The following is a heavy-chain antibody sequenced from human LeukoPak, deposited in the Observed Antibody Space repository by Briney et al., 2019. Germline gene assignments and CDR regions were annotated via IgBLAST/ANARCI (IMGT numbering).Heavy chain of an antibody. CDR3: ARVCYDSSCDY. Sequence: SETLSLTCTVSGGSISSYYWSWIRQPPGKGLEWIGYIYYSGSTNYNPSLKSRVTISVDTSKNQFSLKLSSVTAADTAVYYYARVCYDSSCDYWGQGTLVTVSS. CDR2: IYYSGST. V-gene: IGHV4-59*01. D-gene: IGHD3-22*01. CDR1: GGSISSYY. J-gene: IGHJ4*02.